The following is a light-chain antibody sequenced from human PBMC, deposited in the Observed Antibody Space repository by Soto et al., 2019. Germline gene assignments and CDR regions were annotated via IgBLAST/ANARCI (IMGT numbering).Light chain of an antibody. CDR1: SSDVGAYNY. V-gene: IGLV2-14*01. CDR3: SSYTSSGTDV. J-gene: IGLJ1*01. CDR2: DVS. Sequence: QSALTQPASVSGSPGQSITISCSGTSSDVGAYNYVSWYQQHPGKAPKLMIYDVSNRPSGISNRFSGSKSGNTASLTISGLQPEDEADYYCSSYTSSGTDVFGTGTKLTVL.